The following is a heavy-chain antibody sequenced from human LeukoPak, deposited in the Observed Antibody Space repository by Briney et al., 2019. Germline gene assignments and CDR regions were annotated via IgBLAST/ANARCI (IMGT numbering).Heavy chain of an antibody. Sequence: ASVKVSGKASGGTFSSYAISWVRQAPGQGLEWMGGIIPIFGTANYAQKFQGRVTITADESTSTAYMELSSLRSEDTAVYYCARSPAAMTVGSWFDPWGQGTLVTVSS. CDR3: ARSPAAMTVGSWFDP. J-gene: IGHJ5*02. CDR2: IIPIFGTA. CDR1: GGTFSSYA. D-gene: IGHD2-2*01. V-gene: IGHV1-69*13.